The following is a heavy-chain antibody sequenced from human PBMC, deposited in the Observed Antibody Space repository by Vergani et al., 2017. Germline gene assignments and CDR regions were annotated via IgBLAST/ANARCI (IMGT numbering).Heavy chain of an antibody. CDR1: GYTFTSYY. CDR2: INPGGGRT. V-gene: IGHV1-46*01. D-gene: IGHD3-22*01. Sequence: QVQLVQSGAEMKKPGASVKVSCKASGYTFTSYYMHWVRQAPGQGLEWMGIINPGGGRTSYAQKFQGRVTMTRDTSTSTVYMELSSLRFEDTAVYYCARDQRYDSSGYSFDYWGQGTLVTVSS. J-gene: IGHJ4*02. CDR3: ARDQRYDSSGYSFDY.